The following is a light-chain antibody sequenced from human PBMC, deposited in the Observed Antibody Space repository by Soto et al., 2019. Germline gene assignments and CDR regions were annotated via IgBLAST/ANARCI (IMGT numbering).Light chain of an antibody. CDR2: DVS. J-gene: IGLJ3*02. Sequence: QSVLTQPASGSGSPGQSITISCTGTSSDVGAYNYVSWYQQHPGKAPKLMIFDVSNRPSGVSNRFSGSKSGNTASLTISGLQAEDEADYYCSSYTTATTRVFGGGTQLTVL. CDR1: SSDVGAYNY. CDR3: SSYTTATTRV. V-gene: IGLV2-14*01.